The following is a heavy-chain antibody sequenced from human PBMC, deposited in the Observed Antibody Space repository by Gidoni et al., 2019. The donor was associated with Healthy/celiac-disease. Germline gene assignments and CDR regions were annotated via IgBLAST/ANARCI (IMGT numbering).Heavy chain of an antibody. CDR3: ASIPLDTAMAH. Sequence: QVQLQQWGAGLLKPSETLSLTCAVYGGSFSGYYWSWIRQPPGKGLEWIGEINHSGSTNYNPSLKSRVTISVDASKNQFSLKLSSVTAADTAVYYCASIPLDTAMAHWGQGTLVTVSS. J-gene: IGHJ4*02. V-gene: IGHV4-34*01. CDR2: INHSGST. CDR1: GGSFSGYY. D-gene: IGHD5-18*01.